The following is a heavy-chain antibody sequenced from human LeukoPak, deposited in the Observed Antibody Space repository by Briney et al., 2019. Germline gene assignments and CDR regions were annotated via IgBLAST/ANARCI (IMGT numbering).Heavy chain of an antibody. CDR2: IYHSGST. D-gene: IGHD3-22*01. V-gene: IGHV4-30-2*01. Sequence: PSETLSLTCAVSGGSISSGGYSWSWIRQPPGKGLEWIGYIYHSGSTYYNPSLKSRVTISVDRSKNQFSPKLSSVTAADTAVYYCARAPLYYDSSGYYYQVPWFDPWGQGTLVTVSS. J-gene: IGHJ5*02. CDR1: GGSISSGGYS. CDR3: ARAPLYYDSSGYYYQVPWFDP.